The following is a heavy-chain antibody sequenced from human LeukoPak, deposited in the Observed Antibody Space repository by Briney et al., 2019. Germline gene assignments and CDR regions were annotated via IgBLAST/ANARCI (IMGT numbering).Heavy chain of an antibody. D-gene: IGHD4-17*01. Sequence: GRSLRLSCAASGFTFSSYAMHWVRQAPGKGLEWVAVISYDGSNKYYADSAKGRFTISRDNSKNTLYLQMNSLRAEDTAVYYCARERYYFDYWGQGTLVTVSS. CDR3: ARERYYFDY. CDR1: GFTFSSYA. V-gene: IGHV3-30*01. CDR2: ISYDGSNK. J-gene: IGHJ4*02.